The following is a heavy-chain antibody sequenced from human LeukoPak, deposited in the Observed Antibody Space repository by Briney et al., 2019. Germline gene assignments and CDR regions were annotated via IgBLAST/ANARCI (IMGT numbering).Heavy chain of an antibody. D-gene: IGHD5-24*01. Sequence: SETLSLTCAVSGGSISSGGSSWSWIRQPPGKGLEWFGYIYHSGSTYYNPSLKSRVTISVDRSKNQFSLKLSSVTAADTAVYYCARAPRWLQLGFDYWGQGTLVTVSS. CDR2: IYHSGST. CDR3: ARAPRWLQLGFDY. J-gene: IGHJ4*02. V-gene: IGHV4-30-2*01. CDR1: GGSISSGGSS.